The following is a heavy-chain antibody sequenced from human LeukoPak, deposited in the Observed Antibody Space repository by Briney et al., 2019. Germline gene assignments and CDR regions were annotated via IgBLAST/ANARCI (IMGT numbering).Heavy chain of an antibody. CDR2: IRGSGTTT. CDR1: GFTFSSYS. J-gene: IGHJ4*02. D-gene: IGHD1-7*01. CDR3: ARMNYVSSGWGAPFDY. V-gene: IGHV3-48*04. Sequence: GGSLRLSCAASGFTFSSYSMNWVRQAPGKGLEWVSYIRGSGTTTYYADPVKGRFTISRDNAKNSLYLQMNSQRAEDTAVYYCARMNYVSSGWGAPFDYWGQGTLVTVSS.